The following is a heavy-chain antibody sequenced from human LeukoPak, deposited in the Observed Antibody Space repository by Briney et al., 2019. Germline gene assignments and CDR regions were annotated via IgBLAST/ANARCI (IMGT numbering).Heavy chain of an antibody. CDR1: GFTVSSNY. J-gene: IGHJ4*02. CDR3: ARESEGSSLAFGY. D-gene: IGHD6-6*01. V-gene: IGHV3-66*02. CDR2: IYSGGST. Sequence: GGSLRLSCAASGFTVSSNYMSWVRQAPGRGLEWVSVIYSGGSTYYADSVKGRFTISRDNSTNTLYLQMNSLRAEDTAVYYCARESEGSSLAFGYWGQGTLVTVSS.